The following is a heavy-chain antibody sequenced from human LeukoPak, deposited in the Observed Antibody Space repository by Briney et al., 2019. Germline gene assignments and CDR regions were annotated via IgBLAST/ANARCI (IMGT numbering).Heavy chain of an antibody. CDR3: ARRIAVAGRAYYYYYMDV. CDR2: ISSSGSTI. CDR1: GFTFSTYW. J-gene: IGHJ6*03. D-gene: IGHD6-19*01. V-gene: IGHV3-48*04. Sequence: GGSLRLSCAASGFTFSTYWMSWVRQAPGKGLEWVSYISSSGSTIYYADSVKGRFTISRDNAKNSLYLQMNSLRAEDTAVYYCARRIAVAGRAYYYYYMDVWGKGTTVTISS.